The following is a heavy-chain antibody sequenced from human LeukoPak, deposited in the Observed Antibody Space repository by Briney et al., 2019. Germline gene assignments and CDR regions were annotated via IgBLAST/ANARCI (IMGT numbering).Heavy chain of an antibody. V-gene: IGHV4-59*01. CDR1: GGSISSYY. Sequence: SETLSLTCTVSGGSISSYYWTWIRQLPGKGLEWIGYLDYSGSTKYNPSLKSRVTISVDTSKNQFSLKLSSVTAADTAVFYCASLTTADAFDIWGQGTMVTVSS. D-gene: IGHD3-22*01. CDR3: ASLTTADAFDI. J-gene: IGHJ3*02. CDR2: LDYSGST.